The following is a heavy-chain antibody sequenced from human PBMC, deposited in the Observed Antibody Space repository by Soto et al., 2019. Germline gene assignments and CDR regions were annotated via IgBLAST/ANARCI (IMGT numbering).Heavy chain of an antibody. J-gene: IGHJ4*02. Sequence: LCNAAVGVKLRNYAVSWILKETGKGLEWVSLISATAGGTYYADSVTGRFTISRDNSHNTLYLQVHSLTAEDTAVYYCAKDRRAGGNSAFYFDFWGQGAQVTGSS. D-gene: IGHD3-16*01. CDR3: AKDRRAGGNSAFYFDF. CDR2: ISATAGGT. V-gene: IGHV3-23*01. CDR1: GVKLRNYA.